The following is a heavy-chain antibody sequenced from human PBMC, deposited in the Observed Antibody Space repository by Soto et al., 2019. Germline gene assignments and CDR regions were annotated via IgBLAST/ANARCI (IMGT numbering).Heavy chain of an antibody. J-gene: IGHJ6*02. CDR1: GGTFSSYA. D-gene: IGHD1-26*01. CDR2: IIPIFGTA. CDR3: ASSIRAYRRWELQYYGMDV. V-gene: IGHV1-69*13. Sequence: SVKVSCKASGGTFSSYAISWVRQAPGQGLEWMGGIIPIFGTANYAQKFQGRVTITADESTSTAYMELSSLRSEDTAVYYCASSIRAYRRWELQYYGMDVWGQGTKVTVSS.